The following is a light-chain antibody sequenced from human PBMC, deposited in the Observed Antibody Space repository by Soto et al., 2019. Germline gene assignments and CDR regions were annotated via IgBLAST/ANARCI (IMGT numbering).Light chain of an antibody. V-gene: IGKV4-1*01. CDR2: WAS. Sequence: DIVMTQSPDSLAVSLGERATINCKSSQSVLYSCNNKNYLAWYQQKPGQPPKLLIYWASTRESGVPDRFSGSGSGTDFTLTISSLQAEDVAVYYCQQYYSTPQLTFGGGTKVEIK. CDR1: QSVLYSCNNKNY. CDR3: QQYYSTPQLT. J-gene: IGKJ4*01.